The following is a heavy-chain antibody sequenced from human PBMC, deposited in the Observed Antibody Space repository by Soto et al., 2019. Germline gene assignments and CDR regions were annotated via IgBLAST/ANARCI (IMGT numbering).Heavy chain of an antibody. CDR3: AVFLVGATYDSYFAV. Sequence: QVQLVQSGAEVEKPGSSVKVSCRASGGSFTVFPVSWVRQAPGQGLEWMGRFLPALGVPNYAQKFQGRVRITADTSTGTTYLQLSRLRSKDTAMYYCAVFLVGATYDSYFAVWGRGTRVTVSS. V-gene: IGHV1-69*02. D-gene: IGHD3-16*01. J-gene: IGHJ2*01. CDR2: FLPALGVP. CDR1: GGSFTVFP.